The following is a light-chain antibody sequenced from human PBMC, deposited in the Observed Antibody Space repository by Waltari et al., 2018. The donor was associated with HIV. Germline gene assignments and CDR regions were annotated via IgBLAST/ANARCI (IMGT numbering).Light chain of an antibody. CDR2: ATS. CDR3: QQYNGSWT. J-gene: IGKJ1*01. V-gene: IGKV3D-15*03. Sequence: EIVITQSPVPLSVSPGERAPLSCRASANVGNKIVWYHQRPGQSPRLIMFATSVMATGIPTRFSGSGSGTDFALIITTPQPEDYGIYYCQQYNGSWTFGRGT. CDR1: ANVGNK.